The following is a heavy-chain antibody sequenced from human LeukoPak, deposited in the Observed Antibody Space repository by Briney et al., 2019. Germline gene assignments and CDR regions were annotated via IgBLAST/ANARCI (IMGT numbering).Heavy chain of an antibody. J-gene: IGHJ6*02. D-gene: IGHD3-10*01. Sequence: GGSLGLSCAASGFTFSNYNFYWVRQAPGKGLEWVSSISSTSSYIYYADSVKGRFTISRDNAKNSLYLQMNSLRAEDTAVYYCARALWSGPVYYGMDVWGQGTTVTVSS. CDR2: ISSTSSYI. CDR3: ARALWSGPVYYGMDV. V-gene: IGHV3-21*06. CDR1: GFTFSNYN.